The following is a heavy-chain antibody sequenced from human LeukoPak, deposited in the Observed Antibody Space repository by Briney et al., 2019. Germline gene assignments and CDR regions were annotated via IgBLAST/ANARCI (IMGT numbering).Heavy chain of an antibody. V-gene: IGHV3-21*06. CDR3: ARVAEAAAFDS. CDR2: ISSNSRHI. Sequence: PGGSLRLSCAASGFTFSAYSVNWVRQAPGKGLEWVSSISSNSRHIYYADSMRGRFTISRDNAKNSLYLQMNSLKPEDTAVYYCARVAEAAAFDSWGQGTLVTVSS. J-gene: IGHJ4*02. CDR1: GFTFSAYS. D-gene: IGHD6-13*01.